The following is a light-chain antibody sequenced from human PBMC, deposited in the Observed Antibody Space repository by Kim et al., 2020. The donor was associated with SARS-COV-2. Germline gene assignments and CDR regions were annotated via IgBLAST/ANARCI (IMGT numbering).Light chain of an antibody. CDR1: SSNIGSNT. CDR3: AAWDDSLNGYV. CDR2: SNN. J-gene: IGLJ1*01. V-gene: IGLV1-44*01. Sequence: GQAVTISCSGRSSNIGSNTVNWYQQLPGTAPKLLIYSNNQQPSGVPDRFSGSKSGTSASLAISGLQSEDEADYYCAAWDDSLNGYVFGTGTKVTVL.